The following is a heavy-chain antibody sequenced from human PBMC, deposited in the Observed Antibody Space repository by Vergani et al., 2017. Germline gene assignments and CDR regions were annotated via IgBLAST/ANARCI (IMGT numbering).Heavy chain of an antibody. CDR3: ARGVTPDYYYYYMDV. CDR2: ISSSSSTI. D-gene: IGHD4-23*01. Sequence: EVQLVESGGGLVQPGGSLRLSCAASGFTFSSYSMNWVRQAPGKGLEWVSYISSSSSTIYYADSVKGRFTISRDNAKNSLYLQMNSLRAEDTAVYYCARGVTPDYYYYYMDVRGKGTTVTVSS. V-gene: IGHV3-48*01. CDR1: GFTFSSYS. J-gene: IGHJ6*03.